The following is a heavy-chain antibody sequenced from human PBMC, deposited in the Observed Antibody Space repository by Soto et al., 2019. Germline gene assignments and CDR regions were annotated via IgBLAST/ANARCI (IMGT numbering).Heavy chain of an antibody. Sequence: QVQLVQSGAEVKKPGASVKVSCKASGYTFTSYGISWVRQAPGQGLEWMGWISAYNGNTNYAQKLQGRVTMTTDTSTSTAYMELRSLRSDDKAVYYCARDQPQYYYDSSGYFDYWGQGTLVTVSS. V-gene: IGHV1-18*01. D-gene: IGHD3-22*01. CDR2: ISAYNGNT. CDR3: ARDQPQYYYDSSGYFDY. J-gene: IGHJ4*02. CDR1: GYTFTSYG.